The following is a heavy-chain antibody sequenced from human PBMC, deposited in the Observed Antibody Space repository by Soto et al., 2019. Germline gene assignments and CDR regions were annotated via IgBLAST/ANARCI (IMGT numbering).Heavy chain of an antibody. V-gene: IGHV3-33*01. CDR1: GFTFSSYG. CDR2: IWYDGSNR. J-gene: IGHJ6*02. D-gene: IGHD3-10*01. CDR3: ARDDYGSGSYPYYYGMDV. Sequence: QVQLVESGGGVVQPGRSLRLSCAASGFTFSSYGMHWVRQAPGKGLEWVAVIWYDGSNRYYVDSVKGRLTISRDNSKNTLYLQINSLRAEDTAVYYCARDDYGSGSYPYYYGMDVWGQGTTVTVSS.